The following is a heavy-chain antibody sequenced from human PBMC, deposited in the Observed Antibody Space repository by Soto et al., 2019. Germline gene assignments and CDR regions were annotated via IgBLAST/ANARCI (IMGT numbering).Heavy chain of an antibody. D-gene: IGHD3-9*01. Sequence: GGSLRLSCAASGFTFSSYAMSWVRQAPGKGLEWVSSISSSSSYIYYADSVKGRFTISRDNSKNTLYLQMNSLRVEDTALYYCARDPPDDDRGHYAFDIWGQGTMVTVSS. CDR1: GFTFSSYA. V-gene: IGHV3-21*01. J-gene: IGHJ3*02. CDR3: ARDPPDDDRGHYAFDI. CDR2: ISSSSSYI.